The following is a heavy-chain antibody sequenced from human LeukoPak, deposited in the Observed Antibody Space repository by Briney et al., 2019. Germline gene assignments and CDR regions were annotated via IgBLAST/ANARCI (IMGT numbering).Heavy chain of an antibody. CDR1: GGSFSGYY. D-gene: IGHD2-8*01. V-gene: IGHV4-34*01. CDR3: AGTKGYHFDP. J-gene: IGHJ5*02. CDR2: INHSGST. Sequence: KTSETLSLTCAVYGGSFSGYYWSWIRQPPGKGLEWIGEINHSGSTNYNPSLKSRVTISVDTSKNQFSLKLSSVTAADTAVYYCAGTKGYHFDPWGQGTLVSVSS.